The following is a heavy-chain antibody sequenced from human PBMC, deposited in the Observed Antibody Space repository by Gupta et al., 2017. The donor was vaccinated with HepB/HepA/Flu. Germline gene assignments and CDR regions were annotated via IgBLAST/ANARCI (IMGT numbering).Heavy chain of an antibody. CDR1: GFTFNTYA. D-gene: IGHD2-15*01. V-gene: IGHV3-23*01. Sequence: EVQLLESGGGLVQPGGSLRLSCAASGFTFNTYAMSWVRQAPGKGLEWVSVISGSGSNTNYADSVKGRFTISRDNSKNMVYLQMNSLRDEDTAVYYCAKWKSGSSDYWGQGTLVTVSS. CDR3: AKWKSGSSDY. J-gene: IGHJ4*02. CDR2: ISGSGSNT.